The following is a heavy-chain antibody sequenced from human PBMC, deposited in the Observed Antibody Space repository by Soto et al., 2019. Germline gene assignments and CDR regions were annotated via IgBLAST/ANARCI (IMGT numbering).Heavy chain of an antibody. V-gene: IGHV1-18*01. Sequence: ASVKVSCKASGYTFTSYGISWVRQAPGQGLEWMGWISAYNGNTNYAQKLQGRLTMTTDTSTSTAYMELRSLRSDDTAVYYCARASGYDLEFDYWGQGALVTVSS. CDR1: GYTFTSYG. CDR2: ISAYNGNT. J-gene: IGHJ4*02. CDR3: ARASGYDLEFDY. D-gene: IGHD5-12*01.